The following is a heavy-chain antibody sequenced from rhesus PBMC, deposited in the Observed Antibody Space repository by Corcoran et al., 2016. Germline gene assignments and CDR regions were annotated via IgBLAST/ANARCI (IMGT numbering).Heavy chain of an antibody. CDR2: SYGSGGGT. Sequence: QVQLQESGPGLVKPSETLSLTCAVSGGSISDDYYWSWIRQPPGKGLEWIGYSYGSGGGTNYNPSRKNRVTISIDTSKNQFSLKLSSVTAADTAVYYCARVPGYFDYWGQGVLVTVSS. V-gene: IGHV4-106*01. CDR1: GGSISDDYY. CDR3: ARVPGYFDY. J-gene: IGHJ4*01.